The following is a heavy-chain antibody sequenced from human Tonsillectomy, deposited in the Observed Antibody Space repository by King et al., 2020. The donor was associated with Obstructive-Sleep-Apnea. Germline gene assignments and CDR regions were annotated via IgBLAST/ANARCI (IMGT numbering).Heavy chain of an antibody. CDR3: AREGADSSGYYSAFYFDY. Sequence: VQLVQSGGGLVQPGGSLRLSCAASGFTFSSYDMHWVRQATGKGLEWVSAIGTAGDTYYPGSVKGRFTISRENAKNSLYLQMNSRRAGDTAVYYCAREGADSSGYYSAFYFDYWGQGTLVTVSS. D-gene: IGHD3-22*01. V-gene: IGHV3-13*04. CDR1: GFTFSSYD. CDR2: IGTAGDT. J-gene: IGHJ4*02.